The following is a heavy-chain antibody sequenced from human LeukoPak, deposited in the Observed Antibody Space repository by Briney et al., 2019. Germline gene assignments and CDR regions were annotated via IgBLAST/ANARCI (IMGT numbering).Heavy chain of an antibody. CDR2: IIPMFGIP. CDR1: GGIFSNFA. J-gene: IGHJ4*02. Sequence: SVKVSCKASGGIFSNFAISWVRLAPGLGLEWMGGIIPMFGIPYYAQKLQGRVTITADESTTTADLELSDLRSEDTAVYYCATDLSWGQGTLVTVSS. V-gene: IGHV1-69*13. CDR3: ATDLS.